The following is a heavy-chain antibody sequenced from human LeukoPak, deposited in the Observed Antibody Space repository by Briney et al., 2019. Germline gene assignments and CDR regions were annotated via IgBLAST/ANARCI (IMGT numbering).Heavy chain of an antibody. CDR2: ISSSGSTI. CDR3: ARDPSNYDILTGAYYYYYGMDV. V-gene: IGHV3-48*03. Sequence: GSLRLSCAASGFTFSSYEMNWVRQAPGKGLEWVSYISSSGSTIYYADSVKGRFTISRDNAKNSLYLRMNSLRAEDTAVYYCARDPSNYDILTGAYYYYYGMDVWGKGTTVTVSS. D-gene: IGHD3-9*01. J-gene: IGHJ6*04. CDR1: GFTFSSYE.